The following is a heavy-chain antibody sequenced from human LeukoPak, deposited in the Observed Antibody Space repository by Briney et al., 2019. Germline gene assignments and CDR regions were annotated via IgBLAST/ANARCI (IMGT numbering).Heavy chain of an antibody. D-gene: IGHD3-22*01. CDR2: IYYSGGS. CDR1: GGSIRGYY. Sequence: SETLSLTCTVSGGSIRGYYWSWIRQPPGKSLEWIGYIYYSGGSNYNPSLNSRVTISVDTSRNQVSLKLNSVTAADTAVYYCARLQNHDTSGYYSCDYWGRGTLVTVSS. J-gene: IGHJ4*02. CDR3: ARLQNHDTSGYYSCDY. V-gene: IGHV4-59*01.